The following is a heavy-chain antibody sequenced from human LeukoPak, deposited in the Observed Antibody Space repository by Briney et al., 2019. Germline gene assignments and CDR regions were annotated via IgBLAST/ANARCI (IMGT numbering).Heavy chain of an antibody. D-gene: IGHD3-22*01. CDR2: IYPGDSDT. CDR3: ARRGGYYDSSGYFLDI. V-gene: IGHV5-51*01. CDR1: GYSFTSYW. J-gene: IGHJ3*02. Sequence: GESLKISCKGSGYSFTSYWIGWVRQMPGKGLEWMEIIYPGDSDTRYSPSFQVQVTIAADKSISTAYLQWSSLKASDTAMYYCARRGGYYDSSGYFLDIWGQGTMVTVSS.